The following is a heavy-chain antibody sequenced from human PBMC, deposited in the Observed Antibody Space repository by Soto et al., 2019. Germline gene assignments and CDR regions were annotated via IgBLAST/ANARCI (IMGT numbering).Heavy chain of an antibody. D-gene: IGHD2-15*01. CDR3: ARGSGGPVVTGPPVDV. CDR1: GFTFSSYD. CDR2: IGTAGDT. V-gene: IGHV3-13*01. J-gene: IGHJ6*04. Sequence: EVQLVESGGGLVQPGGFLRLSCAASGFTFSSYDMHWVRQATGKGLEWVSAIGTAGDTYYPGSVKGRFTISRENAKNSLYLQMNSLRAGDTAVYYCARGSGGPVVTGPPVDVWGKGTTVTVSS.